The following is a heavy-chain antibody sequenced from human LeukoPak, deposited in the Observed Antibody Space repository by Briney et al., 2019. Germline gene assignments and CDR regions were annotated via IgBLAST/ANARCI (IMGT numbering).Heavy chain of an antibody. CDR3: AKDGSGSYYVNWFDP. CDR2: ISGSGGST. V-gene: IGHV3-23*01. Sequence: GGSLRLSCAASGFTFSRYAMSWVRQAPGKGLEWVSAISGSGGSTYYADSVKGRFTISRDNSKNTLYLQMNSLRAEDTAVYYCAKDGSGSYYVNWFDPWGQGTLVTVSS. D-gene: IGHD3-10*01. J-gene: IGHJ5*02. CDR1: GFTFSRYA.